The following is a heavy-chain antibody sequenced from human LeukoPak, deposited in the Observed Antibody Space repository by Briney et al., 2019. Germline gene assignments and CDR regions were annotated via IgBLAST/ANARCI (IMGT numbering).Heavy chain of an antibody. CDR2: FKTNYNQV. D-gene: IGHD1-26*01. CDR3: ARSVPHYPRFDF. J-gene: IGHJ4*02. Sequence: GGSLRLSCVASGFTFSDYAMNWVRQAPGKGLEWVSTFKTNYNQVYYAESVRGRFTISTDNSKNTAYLQMNSLRVEDTALYYCARSVPHYPRFDFWGQGALVTVSS. CDR1: GFTFSDYA. V-gene: IGHV3-23*05.